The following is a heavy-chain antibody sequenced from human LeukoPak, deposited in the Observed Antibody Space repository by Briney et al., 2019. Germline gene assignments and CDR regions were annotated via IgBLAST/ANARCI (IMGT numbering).Heavy chain of an antibody. V-gene: IGHV1-18*01. Sequence: ASVKVSCKASGYTFTSYGISWVRQAPGQGLEWMGWISAYNGNTNYAQKLQGRVTMTTDTSTSTAYMELRSLRSDDTAVYYCARGADDFWSGYYDLIFDYWGQGTLVTVSS. CDR3: ARGADDFWSGYYDLIFDY. CDR2: ISAYNGNT. D-gene: IGHD3-3*01. CDR1: GYTFTSYG. J-gene: IGHJ4*02.